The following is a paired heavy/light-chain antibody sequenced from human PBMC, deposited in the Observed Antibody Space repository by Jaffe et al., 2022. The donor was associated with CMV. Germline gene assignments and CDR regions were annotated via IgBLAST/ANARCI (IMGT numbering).Heavy chain of an antibody. CDR1: GGSISSYY. CDR3: ARHVPYYYDSSGYYRTGGWFDP. Sequence: QVQLQESGPGLVKPSETLSLTCTVSGGSISSYYWSWIRQPPGKGLEWIGYIYYSGSTNYNPSLKSRVTISVDTSKNQFSLKLSSVTAADTAVYYCARHVPYYYDSSGYYRTGGWFDPWGQGTLVTVSS. J-gene: IGHJ5*02. D-gene: IGHD3-22*01. CDR2: IYYSGST. V-gene: IGHV4-59*08.
Light chain of an antibody. V-gene: IGKV1-27*01. Sequence: DIQMTQSPSSLSASVGDRVTITCRASQGISNYLAWYQQKPGKVPKLLIYAASTLQSGVPSRFSGSGSGTDFTLTISSLQPEDVATYYCQKYNSAPITFGQGTRLEIK. J-gene: IGKJ5*01. CDR2: AAS. CDR1: QGISNY. CDR3: QKYNSAPIT.